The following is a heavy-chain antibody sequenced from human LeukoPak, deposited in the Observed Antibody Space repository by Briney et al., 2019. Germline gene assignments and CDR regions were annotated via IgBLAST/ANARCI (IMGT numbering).Heavy chain of an antibody. Sequence: AGGSLRLSCAASGFSFSTYPMSWVRQAPGKGLDWVSAISDSGDNKQYADSVKGRFTISRDNSKSTLYLQMNNLRVEDTAVYYCAGWYDSNGYAWGQGTLVTVSS. CDR1: GFSFSTYP. J-gene: IGHJ5*02. V-gene: IGHV3-23*01. D-gene: IGHD3-22*01. CDR2: ISDSGDNK. CDR3: AGWYDSNGYA.